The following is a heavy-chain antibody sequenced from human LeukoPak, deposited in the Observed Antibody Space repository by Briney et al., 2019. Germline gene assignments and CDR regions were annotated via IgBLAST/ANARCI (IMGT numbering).Heavy chain of an antibody. CDR1: GGSISTYY. D-gene: IGHD5-12*01. Sequence: SETLSLTCTVSGGSISTYYWSWIRQPPGKGLEWIGYIYYSGSTNYNPSLKSRVTISVDTSKNQFSLNLSSVTAADTAVYYCARGRIVATIVRGTEVDPWGQGTLVTVSS. V-gene: IGHV4-59*01. CDR2: IYYSGST. CDR3: ARGRIVATIVRGTEVDP. J-gene: IGHJ5*02.